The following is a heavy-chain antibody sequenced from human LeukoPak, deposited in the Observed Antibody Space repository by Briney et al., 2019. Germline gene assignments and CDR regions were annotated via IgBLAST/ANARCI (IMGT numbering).Heavy chain of an antibody. CDR3: ARSALGPASDYYYMDV. V-gene: IGHV5-51*01. Sequence: GESLQISCKGSGYSFTSYWIGWVRQMPGKGLEWMGIIYPGDSDTRYSPSFQGRVTISADKSISTAYLQWSSLKASDTAMYYCARSALGPASDYYYMDVWGKGTTVTVSS. D-gene: IGHD1-14*01. J-gene: IGHJ6*03. CDR1: GYSFTSYW. CDR2: IYPGDSDT.